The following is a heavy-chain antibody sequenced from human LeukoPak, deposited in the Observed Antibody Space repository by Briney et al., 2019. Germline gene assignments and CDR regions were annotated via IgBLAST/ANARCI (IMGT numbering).Heavy chain of an antibody. D-gene: IGHD3-10*01. Sequence: SETLSLTCAVYGGSFSGYYWSWIRQPPGKGLEWIGEINHSGSTNYNSSLKSRVTISVDTSKNQFSLKLSSVTAADTAVYYCARRPPGDWGQGALVTVSS. CDR1: GGSFSGYY. V-gene: IGHV4-34*01. CDR2: INHSGST. CDR3: ARRPPGD. J-gene: IGHJ4*02.